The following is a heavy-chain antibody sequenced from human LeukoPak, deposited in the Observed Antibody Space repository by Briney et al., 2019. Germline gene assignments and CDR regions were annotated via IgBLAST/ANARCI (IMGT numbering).Heavy chain of an antibody. V-gene: IGHV1-8*01. CDR3: ARGIVVGPAAILVPDYYYYMDV. J-gene: IGHJ6*03. CDR2: MNPNSGNT. CDR1: GYTFTSYD. Sequence: ASVKVSCKASGYTFTSYDINWVRQANGQGLEWMGWMNPNSGNTGYAQKFQGRVTMTRNTSISTAYMELSSLRSEDTAVYYCARGIVVGPAAILVPDYYYYMDVWGKGTTVTVSS. D-gene: IGHD2-2*02.